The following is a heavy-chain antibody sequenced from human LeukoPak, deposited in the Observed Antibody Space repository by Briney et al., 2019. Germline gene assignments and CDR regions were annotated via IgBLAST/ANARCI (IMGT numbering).Heavy chain of an antibody. D-gene: IGHD3-10*01. CDR1: GFTIGNHG. Sequence: PGTSLRLSCVVSGFTIGNHGMHWVRQAPGKGLEWVAMISHDGGSEHYGDSVMGRLTISRDNSKNTLYLQMNSLRAEDTAVYYCARVRSVPDYWGQGTLVTVSS. CDR3: ARVRSVPDY. J-gene: IGHJ4*02. V-gene: IGHV3-30*03. CDR2: ISHDGGSE.